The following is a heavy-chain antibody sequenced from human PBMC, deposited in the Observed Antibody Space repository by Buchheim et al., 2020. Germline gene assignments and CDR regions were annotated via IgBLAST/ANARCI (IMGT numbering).Heavy chain of an antibody. CDR3: AREVRGHAYFDT. J-gene: IGHJ4*02. CDR1: GFTFTTFW. V-gene: IGHV3-74*01. CDR2: INPDGSDR. Sequence: EVQLVESGGGLIQPGGSLRLSCAASGFTFTTFWMHWVRQVPGKGLMWVSRINPDGSDRSYAASVKGRFTISRDNAETTLFLQMNSLTVEDTGVYSCAREVRGHAYFDTWGQGT.